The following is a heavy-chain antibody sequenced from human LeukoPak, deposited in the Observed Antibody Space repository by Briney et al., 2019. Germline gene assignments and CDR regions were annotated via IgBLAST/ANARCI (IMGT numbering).Heavy chain of an antibody. Sequence: PSETLSLTCTVSGGSISSGSYYWSWIRQPAGKGLEWIGRIYTSGSTNYNPSLKSRVTLSVDTSKNQFSRKLSSVTAADTAVYYCARVPYNWNYGYFDYWGQGTLVTVSS. CDR1: GGSISSGSYY. J-gene: IGHJ4*02. CDR2: IYTSGST. D-gene: IGHD1-7*01. V-gene: IGHV4-61*02. CDR3: ARVPYNWNYGYFDY.